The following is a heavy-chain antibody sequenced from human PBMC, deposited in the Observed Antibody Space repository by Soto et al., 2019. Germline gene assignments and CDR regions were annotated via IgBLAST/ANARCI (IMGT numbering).Heavy chain of an antibody. Sequence: QVQLQESGPGLVKPSETLSLNCTISGDSVSSDRYYWSWIRQPPGQGLEWIGYIYDSECTNPSLRSGVTMSADTCRKDFSLNLSSVTAADTAVYYCAALKRIVAGDYWGHGALVSVSS. V-gene: IGHV4-61*03. CDR1: GDSVSSDRYY. CDR3: AALKRIVAGDY. CDR2: IYDSECT. J-gene: IGHJ4*01. D-gene: IGHD3-22*01.